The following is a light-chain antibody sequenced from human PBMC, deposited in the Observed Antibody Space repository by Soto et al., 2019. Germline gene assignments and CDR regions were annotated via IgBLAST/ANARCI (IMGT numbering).Light chain of an antibody. CDR2: QVT. CDR3: SSYTDSTDYV. J-gene: IGLJ1*01. V-gene: IGLV2-14*01. CDR1: SSDIAIYNF. Sequence: QSALTQPASVSGSPGQSITISRTGTSSDIAIYNFVSWYQQHPGKAPRLMIFQVTNRPSGVSTRFSGSKSGNTASLTISGLQAEDEADYYCSSYTDSTDYVFGTGTKVTVL.